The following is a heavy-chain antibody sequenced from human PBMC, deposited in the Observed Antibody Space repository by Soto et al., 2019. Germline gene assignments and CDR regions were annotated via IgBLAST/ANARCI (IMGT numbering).Heavy chain of an antibody. Sequence: ASVKVSCKASGGTFSSYAISWVRQAPGQGLEWMGGIIPIFGTANYAQKFQGRVTITADESTSTAYMELSSLRSEDTAVYYCARDLVESPSYYYDSSGYYLPSFDNWGQGTLVTVSS. CDR3: ARDLVESPSYYYDSSGYYLPSFDN. D-gene: IGHD3-22*01. CDR1: GGTFSSYA. J-gene: IGHJ4*02. CDR2: IIPIFGTA. V-gene: IGHV1-69*13.